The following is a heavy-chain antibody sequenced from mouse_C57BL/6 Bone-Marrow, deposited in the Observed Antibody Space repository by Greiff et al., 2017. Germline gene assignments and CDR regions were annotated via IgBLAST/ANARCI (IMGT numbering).Heavy chain of an antibody. D-gene: IGHD1-1*01. J-gene: IGHJ2*01. Sequence: VQLQQSGPELVKPGASVKMSCKASGYTFTDYYMNWVKQSPGKSLEWIGVINPYNGGTSYNQKFKGKATLTVDKSSSTAYMELNSLTSEDSAVYYCDRKVGGYFDYWGQGTTLTVSS. CDR2: INPYNGGT. CDR3: DRKVGGYFDY. CDR1: GYTFTDYY. V-gene: IGHV1-19*01.